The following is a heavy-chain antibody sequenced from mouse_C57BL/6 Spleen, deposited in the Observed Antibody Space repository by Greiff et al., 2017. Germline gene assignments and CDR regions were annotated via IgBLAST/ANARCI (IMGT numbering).Heavy chain of an antibody. Sequence: VQGVESGAELVKPGASVKMSCKASGYTFTTYPIEWMKQNHGKSLEWIGNFHPYTDDTKYNEKFKGKATLTVEKSSSTVYLELSRLTSDDSAVYYCARTRYGSSSWFAYWGQGTLVTVSA. CDR1: GYTFTTYP. D-gene: IGHD1-1*01. CDR3: ARTRYGSSSWFAY. V-gene: IGHV1-47*01. CDR2: FHPYTDDT. J-gene: IGHJ3*01.